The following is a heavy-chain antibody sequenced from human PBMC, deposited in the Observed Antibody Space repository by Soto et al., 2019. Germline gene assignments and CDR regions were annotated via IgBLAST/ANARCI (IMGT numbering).Heavy chain of an antibody. Sequence: GGSLRLSCAASGFTFSSYDMHWVRQATGKGLEWVSAIGTAGDTYYPGSVKGRFTISRENAKNSLYLQMNSLRAGDTAVYYCARGGPNCSGGSCYPYYYYYMDVWGKGTTVTVSS. CDR3: ARGGPNCSGGSCYPYYYYYMDV. D-gene: IGHD2-15*01. V-gene: IGHV3-13*01. CDR2: IGTAGDT. CDR1: GFTFSSYD. J-gene: IGHJ6*03.